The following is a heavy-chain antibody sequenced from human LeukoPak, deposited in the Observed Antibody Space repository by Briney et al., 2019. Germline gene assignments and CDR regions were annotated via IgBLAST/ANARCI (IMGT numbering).Heavy chain of an antibody. Sequence: GGSLRLSCAAPGFTFTIYAMSWVRRAPGKGLGWVSTISGSGGSTHYADSVKGRFTISRDNSKNTLYLQMNSLRADDTAVYYCVRGYSYGWFDPWGQGTLVTVSS. D-gene: IGHD5-18*01. J-gene: IGHJ5*02. V-gene: IGHV3-23*01. CDR1: GFTFTIYA. CDR3: VRGYSYGWFDP. CDR2: ISGSGGST.